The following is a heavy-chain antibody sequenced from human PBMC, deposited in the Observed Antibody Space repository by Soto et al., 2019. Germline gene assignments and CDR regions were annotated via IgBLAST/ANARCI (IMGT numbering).Heavy chain of an antibody. J-gene: IGHJ4*02. V-gene: IGHV4-59*01. CDR3: AREGDLGRWLQPLDF. CDR2: IHYNGNT. CDR1: GDSISAYS. Sequence: SETLSLTCTVSGDSISAYSWSWVRQPPGKGLEWIGNIHYNGNTKYSPSLKSRVTMSVDTSKNHFSLRLISVTAADTAIYFCAREGDLGRWLQPLDFWGQGTLVTVSS. D-gene: IGHD5-12*01.